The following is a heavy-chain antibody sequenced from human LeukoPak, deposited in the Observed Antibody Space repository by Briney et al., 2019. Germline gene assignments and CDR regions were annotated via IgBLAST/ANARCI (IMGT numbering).Heavy chain of an antibody. CDR1: GGSITSYY. CDR3: ARVQWELGFDY. J-gene: IGHJ4*02. CDR2: IYTSESP. V-gene: IGHV4-4*07. D-gene: IGHD4-23*01. Sequence: SETLSLTCTVSGGSITSYYWSWIRQPAGKGLEWIGRIYTSESPTYNPSLKSRVTMSLDPSRNQLSLKLTSMTAADTAMYYCARVQWELGFDYWGQGTLVTVSS.